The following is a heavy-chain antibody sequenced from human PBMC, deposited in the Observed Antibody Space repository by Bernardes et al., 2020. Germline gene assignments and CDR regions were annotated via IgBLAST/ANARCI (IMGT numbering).Heavy chain of an antibody. D-gene: IGHD2-21*01. Sequence: ASVKVSCKASGYTFSDYYIHWLRQAPGQWLEWMGWISPKSGATNLAQKFQGRVTMTRDTASSTDYMELSRLRSDDTAVYYCARTFYYDRGGDSLFDFWGQGTLVTVYS. V-gene: IGHV1-2*02. J-gene: IGHJ4*02. CDR2: ISPKSGAT. CDR3: ARTFYYDRGGDSLFDF. CDR1: GYTFSDYY.